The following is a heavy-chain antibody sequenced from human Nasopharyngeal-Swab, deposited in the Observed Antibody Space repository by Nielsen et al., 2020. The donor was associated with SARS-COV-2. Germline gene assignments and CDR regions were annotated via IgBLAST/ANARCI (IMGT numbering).Heavy chain of an antibody. CDR3: ARARYWLAASGPFFDY. V-gene: IGHV3-13*01. CDR1: GFTFRSYD. Sequence: GESLKISCADSGFTFRSYDMHWVRQGTGKGLEWVSAIGNAGDTYYPGSVKGRFTISRENAKNSLYLQMNSLRAEDTAVYYCARARYWLAASGPFFDYWGQGTLVTVSS. CDR2: IGNAGDT. J-gene: IGHJ4*02. D-gene: IGHD6-13*01.